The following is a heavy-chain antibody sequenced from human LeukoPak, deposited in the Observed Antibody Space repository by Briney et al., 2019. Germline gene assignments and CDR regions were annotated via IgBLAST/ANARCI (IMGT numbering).Heavy chain of an antibody. CDR1: GYTFTSYG. J-gene: IGHJ6*03. Sequence: ASVKVSCKASGYTFTSYGISWVRQAPGQGLEWMGWISAYNGNTNYAQKLQGRVAMTTDTSTSTAYMELRSLRSDDTAVYYCARDLIAAAGKDYYYYYMDVWGKGTTVTISS. CDR3: ARDLIAAAGKDYYYYYMDV. CDR2: ISAYNGNT. V-gene: IGHV1-18*01. D-gene: IGHD6-13*01.